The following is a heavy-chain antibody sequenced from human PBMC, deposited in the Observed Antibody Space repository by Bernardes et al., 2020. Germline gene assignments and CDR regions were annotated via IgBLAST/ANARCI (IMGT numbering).Heavy chain of an antibody. D-gene: IGHD4-17*01. CDR1: GFPFSSYA. J-gene: IGHJ4*02. CDR3: ASNSYGDPYYFDY. V-gene: IGHV3-23*01. CDR2: ISGSGGST. Sequence: GSLRLSCAASGFPFSSYAMSWVRQAPGKGLEWVSAISGSGGSTYYADSVKGRFTISRDNSKNTLYLQMNSLRAEDTAVYYCASNSYGDPYYFDYWGQGTLVTVSS.